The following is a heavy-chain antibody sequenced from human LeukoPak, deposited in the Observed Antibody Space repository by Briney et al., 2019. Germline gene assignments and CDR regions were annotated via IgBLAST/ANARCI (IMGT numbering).Heavy chain of an antibody. Sequence: SETLSLTCSVSGDSISSSTYYWAWIRQPPGKGLEWIGSVYYSGTTYHNPSLMSRATTSVDTSKNQFSLRLSSVTAADTAVYYCARGYHDFWSGYYYNSYFDYWGQGALVTVSS. CDR2: VYYSGTT. CDR1: GDSISSSTYY. CDR3: ARGYHDFWSGYYYNSYFDY. J-gene: IGHJ4*02. D-gene: IGHD3-3*01. V-gene: IGHV4-39*01.